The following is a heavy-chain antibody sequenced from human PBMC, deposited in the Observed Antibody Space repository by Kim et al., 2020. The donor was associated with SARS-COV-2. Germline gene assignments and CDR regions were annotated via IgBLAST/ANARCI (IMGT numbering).Heavy chain of an antibody. V-gene: IGHV3-30*03. CDR1: GFNFDNFG. CDR3: IRAFGDPGY. J-gene: IGHJ4*02. Sequence: GGSLRLSCVVSGFNFDNFGMHWVRQAPGKGLQWVAFISWDSSNINYADSVKGRFTISRDNSKNTLYLQMNSPTRDDTAVYYCIRAFGDPGYWGQGTLVTV. CDR2: ISWDSSNI. D-gene: IGHD3-9*01.